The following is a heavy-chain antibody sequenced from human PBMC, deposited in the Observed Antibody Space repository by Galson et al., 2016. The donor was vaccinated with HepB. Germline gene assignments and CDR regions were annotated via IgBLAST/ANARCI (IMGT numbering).Heavy chain of an antibody. D-gene: IGHD3-10*01. Sequence: SETLSLTCTVSGGSISSYYWSWIRQPPGKGLEWIGYINYSGSTNYNPPLKSRVTIPVDTSKNQFSLKLTSVATADTAVYYCARTPSRGGMDVWGQGTTVTVSS. CDR3: ARTPSRGGMDV. J-gene: IGHJ6*02. V-gene: IGHV4-59*01. CDR2: INYSGST. CDR1: GGSISSYY.